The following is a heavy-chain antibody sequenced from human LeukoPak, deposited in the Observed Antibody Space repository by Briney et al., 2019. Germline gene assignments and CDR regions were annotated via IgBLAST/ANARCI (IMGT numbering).Heavy chain of an antibody. CDR3: AKSPGYCSSTSCYRKDYFDY. Sequence: TGGSLRLSCAASGFTFSSYGMHWVRQAPGKGLEWVAFIRYDGSNKYYADSVKGRFTISRDNSKNTLYLQMNSLRAEDTAVYYCAKSPGYCSSTSCYRKDYFDYWGQGTLVSVSP. CDR2: IRYDGSNK. V-gene: IGHV3-30*02. J-gene: IGHJ4*02. D-gene: IGHD2-2*02. CDR1: GFTFSSYG.